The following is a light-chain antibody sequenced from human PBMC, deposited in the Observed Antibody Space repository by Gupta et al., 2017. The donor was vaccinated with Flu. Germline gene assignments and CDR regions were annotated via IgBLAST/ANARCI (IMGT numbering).Light chain of an antibody. CDR2: AAS. Sequence: PSSLAASVGDSVTITCRASRNINSNLNWYQQTPGRAPKLPIYAASGLHTEDPSMTSDKSSGTDFTLTISRMQPDDFATYNCQQRHNSPITFGRGT. V-gene: IGKV1-39*01. CDR1: RNINSN. CDR3: QQRHNSPIT. J-gene: IGKJ4*01.